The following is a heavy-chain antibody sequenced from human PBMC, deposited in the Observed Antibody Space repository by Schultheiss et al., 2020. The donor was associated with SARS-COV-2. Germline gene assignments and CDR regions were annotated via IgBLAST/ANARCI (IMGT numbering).Heavy chain of an antibody. CDR1: GFTFSSYE. V-gene: IGHV3-48*03. CDR2: ISSSGSTI. CDR3: AREAHYHDSSGYQDH. Sequence: GESLKISCAASGFTFSSYEMNWVRQAPGKGLEWVSYISSSGSTIYYADSVKGRFTISRDNDKNSLYLQMDSLRAEDTAVFYCAREAHYHDSSGYQDHWGQGTLVTVSS. J-gene: IGHJ4*02. D-gene: IGHD3-22*01.